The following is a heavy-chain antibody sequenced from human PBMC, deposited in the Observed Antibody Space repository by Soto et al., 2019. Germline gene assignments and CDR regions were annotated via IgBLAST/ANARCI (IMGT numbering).Heavy chain of an antibody. V-gene: IGHV3-23*01. CDR1: GFTFSSYV. D-gene: IGHD5-12*01. Sequence: EAQLLESGGGFVQPGGSLRLSCAASGFTFSSYVMSWVRQAPGKGLEWVSAISGSGDSVYYADSGKGRFTISRDNSKNTLYLQMYSLRAEDTAVYYCAKDRYSGYDSGYWGQGTLVTVSS. CDR2: ISGSGDSV. CDR3: AKDRYSGYDSGY. J-gene: IGHJ4*02.